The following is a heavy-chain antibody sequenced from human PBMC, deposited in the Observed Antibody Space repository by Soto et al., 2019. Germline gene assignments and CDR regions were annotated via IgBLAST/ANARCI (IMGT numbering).Heavy chain of an antibody. J-gene: IGHJ4*02. CDR1: GGTFSSYA. CDR3: ARAREGGYDSSGYSTFDY. V-gene: IGHV1-69*13. Sequence: SVKVSCKASGGTFSSYAISWVRQAPGQGLEWMGGIIPIFGTANYAQKFQGRVTITADESTSTAYMELSSLRSEDTAVYYCARAREGGYDSSGYSTFDYWGQGTLVTVSS. CDR2: IIPIFGTA. D-gene: IGHD3-22*01.